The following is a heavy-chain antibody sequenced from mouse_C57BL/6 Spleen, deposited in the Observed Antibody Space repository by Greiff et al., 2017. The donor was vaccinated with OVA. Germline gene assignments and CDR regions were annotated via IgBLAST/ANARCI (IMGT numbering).Heavy chain of an antibody. V-gene: IGHV1-81*01. J-gene: IGHJ3*01. CDR3: AREELGQGWFAY. Sequence: QVQLQQSGAELARPGASVKLSCKASGYTFTSYGISWVKQRTGQGLEWIGEIYPRSGNTYYNEKFKGKATLTADKSSSTAYMELRSLTSEDSAVYFCAREELGQGWFAYWGQGTLVTVSA. CDR1: GYTFTSYG. CDR2: IYPRSGNT. D-gene: IGHD4-1*01.